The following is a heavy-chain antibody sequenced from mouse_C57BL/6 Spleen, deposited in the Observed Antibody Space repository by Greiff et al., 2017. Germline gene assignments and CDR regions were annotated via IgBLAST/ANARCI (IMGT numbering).Heavy chain of an antibody. J-gene: IGHJ1*03. Sequence: EVQLVESEGGLVQPGSSMKLSCTASGFTFSDYYMAWVRQVPEKGLEWVANINYDGSSTYYLDSLKSRFIISRDNAKNILYLQMSSLKSEDTATYYCARDAYLGSSYWYFDVWGTGTTVTVSS. V-gene: IGHV5-16*01. CDR1: GFTFSDYY. CDR2: INYDGSST. CDR3: ARDAYLGSSYWYFDV. D-gene: IGHD1-1*01.